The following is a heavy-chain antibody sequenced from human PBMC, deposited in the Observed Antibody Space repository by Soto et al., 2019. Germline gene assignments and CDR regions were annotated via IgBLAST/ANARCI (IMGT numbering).Heavy chain of an antibody. CDR1: GGTFSNYA. J-gene: IGHJ6*02. CDR2: IIPIFGTA. Sequence: SVKVSCKASGGTFSNYAISWVRQAPGQGLEWMGGIIPIFGTANYAQKFQGRVTITADESTSTAYMELSSLRSEDTAVYYCASSFFGVVIIGRYYYYGMDVWGQGTTVTVSS. CDR3: ASSFFGVVIIGRYYYYGMDV. V-gene: IGHV1-69*13. D-gene: IGHD3-3*01.